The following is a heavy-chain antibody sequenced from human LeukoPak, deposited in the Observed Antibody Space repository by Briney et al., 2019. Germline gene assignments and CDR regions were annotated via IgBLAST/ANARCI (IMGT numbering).Heavy chain of an antibody. CDR3: ARDHPTRYNWFDP. V-gene: IGHV1-69*13. CDR1: GGTFSSYA. J-gene: IGHJ5*02. Sequence: VKVSCKASGGTFSSYAISWVRQAPGQGLEWMGRIILIFGTANYAQKFQGRVTITTDESTSTAYMELSSLRSEDTAVYYCARDHPTRYNWFDPWGQGTLVTVSS. CDR2: IILIFGTA.